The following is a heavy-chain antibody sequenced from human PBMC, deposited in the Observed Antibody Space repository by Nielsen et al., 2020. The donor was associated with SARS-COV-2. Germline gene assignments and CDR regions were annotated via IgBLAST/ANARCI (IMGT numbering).Heavy chain of an antibody. CDR1: GFTFSSCW. D-gene: IGHD4-23*01. J-gene: IGHJ4*02. Sequence: GESLKISCAASGFTFSSCWMHWVRQAPGKGLVWVSRINSDGSSTSYADSVKGRFTISRDNAKNTLYLQMNSLRAEDTAVYYCVVTRVYWGQGTLVTVSS. V-gene: IGHV3-74*01. CDR3: VVTRVY. CDR2: INSDGSST.